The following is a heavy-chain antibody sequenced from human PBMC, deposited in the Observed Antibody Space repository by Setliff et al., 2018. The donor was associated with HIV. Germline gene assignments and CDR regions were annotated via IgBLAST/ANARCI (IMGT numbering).Heavy chain of an antibody. CDR1: GYSFTSYG. CDR3: TRGGYSGAFLDAFDI. D-gene: IGHD1-26*01. Sequence: ASVKVSCKASGYSFTSYGLSWVRQAPGQGLEWMGSITTYNGGTNYAQKFQGRVTMTTDTSTSTAYMELRSLRSDHTAVYYCTRGGYSGAFLDAFDIWGQGTMVTV. J-gene: IGHJ3*02. V-gene: IGHV1-18*01. CDR2: ITTYNGGT.